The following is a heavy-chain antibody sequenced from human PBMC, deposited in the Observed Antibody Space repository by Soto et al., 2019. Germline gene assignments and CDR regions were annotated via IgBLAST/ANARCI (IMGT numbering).Heavy chain of an antibody. CDR2: ISYDGSNK. CDR1: GFTFSSYG. Sequence: LRLSFAASGFTFSSYGMHWVRQAPGKGLEWVAVISYDGSNKYYADSVKGRFTISRDNSKNTLYLQMNSLRAEDTAVYYCATGPLKSPFDYWGQGTLVTVSS. J-gene: IGHJ4*02. CDR3: ATGPLKSPFDY. D-gene: IGHD3-10*01. V-gene: IGHV3-30*03.